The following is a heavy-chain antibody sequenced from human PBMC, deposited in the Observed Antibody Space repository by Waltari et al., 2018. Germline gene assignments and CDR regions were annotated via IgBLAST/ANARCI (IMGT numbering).Heavy chain of an antibody. J-gene: IGHJ4*02. CDR3: ARKLRPPFSSFHS. D-gene: IGHD4-17*01. CDR1: GGSSISSPNF. CDR2: IYSSGNT. V-gene: IGHV4-39*01. Sequence: QLQLQESGPGLVKPSETLSLTCTVSGGSSISSPNFRVWIRQPPGKGLEWIGSIYSSGNTYYNPSLKSRVTVSLDASKDRFSLKLSSVTAADTAVYYCARKLRPPFSSFHSWGLGTLVTVSS.